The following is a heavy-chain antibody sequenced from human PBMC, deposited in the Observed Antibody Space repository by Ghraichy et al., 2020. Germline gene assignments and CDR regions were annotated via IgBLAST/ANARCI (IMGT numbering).Heavy chain of an antibody. CDR2: INSDGSTT. Sequence: GGSLRLSCAASGFTFSTYWMHWVRQAPGKGLVWVSHINSDGSTTTYADSVKGRFTISRDNAKNTLYLQMNSLRAEDTAVYFCARGARGNYFDYWGQGTLVTASS. CDR3: ARGARGNYFDY. D-gene: IGHD3-16*01. CDR1: GFTFSTYW. V-gene: IGHV3-74*01. J-gene: IGHJ4*02.